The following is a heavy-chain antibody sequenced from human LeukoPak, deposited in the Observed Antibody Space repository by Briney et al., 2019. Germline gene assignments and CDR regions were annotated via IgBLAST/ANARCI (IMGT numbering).Heavy chain of an antibody. CDR1: GFTFNSYS. V-gene: IGHV3-21*01. Sequence: GGSLRLSCAASGFTFNSYSMDWVRQAPGKGLEWVATISATNSYIYYADSVKGRFTISRDNAKNSLYLQVNSLRAEDTAVYYCARGSSWLNGNLGTVDYWGQGTLVTVSS. D-gene: IGHD3-22*01. CDR2: ISATNSYI. CDR3: ARGSSWLNGNLGTVDY. J-gene: IGHJ4*02.